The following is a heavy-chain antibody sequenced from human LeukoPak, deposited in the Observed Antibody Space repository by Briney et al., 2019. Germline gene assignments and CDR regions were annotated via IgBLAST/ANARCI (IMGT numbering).Heavy chain of an antibody. CDR1: GFTFSSYG. CDR2: IRYDGSNK. V-gene: IGHV3-30*02. J-gene: IGHJ4*02. D-gene: IGHD5-18*01. Sequence: GGSLRLSCAASGFTFSSYGMHWVRQAPGKGLEWVAFIRYDGSNKYYADSVKGRFTISRDNSKNTLYLQMNSLRAEDTAVYYCAKKGLHDSYGYDYWGQGTLVTVSS. CDR3: AKKGLHDSYGYDY.